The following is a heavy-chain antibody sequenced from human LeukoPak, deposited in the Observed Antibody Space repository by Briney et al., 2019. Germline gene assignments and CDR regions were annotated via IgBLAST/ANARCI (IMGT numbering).Heavy chain of an antibody. Sequence: GGSLRLSCAASGFTFSSYAMSWVRQAPGKGLEWVSAISGSGGSTYYADSVKGRFTISRDNSKNTLYLQMNSLRAEDTAVYYCVKGGQDCSPTTCYYDWGQGTLVTVSS. CDR3: VKGGQDCSPTTCYYD. J-gene: IGHJ4*02. CDR2: ISGSGGST. D-gene: IGHD2-2*01. V-gene: IGHV3-23*01. CDR1: GFTFSSYA.